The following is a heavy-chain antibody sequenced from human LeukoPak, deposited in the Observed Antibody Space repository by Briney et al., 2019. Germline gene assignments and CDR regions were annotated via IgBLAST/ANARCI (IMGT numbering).Heavy chain of an antibody. D-gene: IGHD3-16*02. CDR3: ARVGGAIGSFDI. CDR2: IYYRGDT. Sequence: SETLSLTCTVSGGSISRSSYYWGWIRQPPGKGLEWIGSIYYRGDTYYNPSLKSRVSISVDTSKNQSSLKLSSVTAADRAVYYCARVGGAIGSFDIWGQGTMVTVSS. CDR1: GGSISRSSYY. J-gene: IGHJ3*02. V-gene: IGHV4-39*07.